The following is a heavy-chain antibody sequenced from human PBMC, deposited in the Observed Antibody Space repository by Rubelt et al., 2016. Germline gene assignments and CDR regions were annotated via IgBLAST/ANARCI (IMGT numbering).Heavy chain of an antibody. J-gene: IGHJ4*02. CDR2: INPSGGST. CDR3: ARAVGPAY. Sequence: QVQLVQSGAEVKKPGSSVKVSCKASGGTFSSYAISWVRQAPGQGLEWMGIINPSGGSTGYEQKFQGRVTMTRDTTTSTVYMELSSLRSEDTAVYYCARAVGPAYWGQGTLVTVSS. V-gene: IGHV1-46*01. CDR1: GGTFSSYA.